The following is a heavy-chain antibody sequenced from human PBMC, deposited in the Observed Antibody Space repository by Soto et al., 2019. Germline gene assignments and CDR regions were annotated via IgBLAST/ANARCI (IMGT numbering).Heavy chain of an antibody. CDR2: ISGSCGST. CDR3: ASSPYFFRGHLDY. V-gene: IGHV3-23*01. CDR1: GFTFSSYA. D-gene: IGHD3-9*01. Sequence: PGGSLRLSCAASGFTFSSYAMSWVRQAPGKGLEWVSAISGSCGSTYYADSVKGRFTISRDNATKSLYVQMNSLRAADTAVYYCASSPYFFRGHLDYWGQGTLVTVSS. J-gene: IGHJ4*02.